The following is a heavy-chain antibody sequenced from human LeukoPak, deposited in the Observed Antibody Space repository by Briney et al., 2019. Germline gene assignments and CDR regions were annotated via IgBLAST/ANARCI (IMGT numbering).Heavy chain of an antibody. CDR2: ISSSSSYI. J-gene: IGHJ4*02. Sequence: GGSLRLSCAASGFTISSYSMNWVRQAPGKGLEWVSSISSSSSYIYYADSVKGRFTISRDNAENSLYLQMNSLRAEDTAVYYCARVTTQWLVSTIDYWGQGTLVTVSS. V-gene: IGHV3-21*01. D-gene: IGHD6-19*01. CDR3: ARVTTQWLVSTIDY. CDR1: GFTISSYS.